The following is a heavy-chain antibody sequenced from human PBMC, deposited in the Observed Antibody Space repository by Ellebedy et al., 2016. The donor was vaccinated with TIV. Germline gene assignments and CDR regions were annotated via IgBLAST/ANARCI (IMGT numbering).Heavy chain of an antibody. CDR2: TSNRGLT. D-gene: IGHD6-6*01. CDR3: ARMPIQSNSFGWFDP. Sequence: MPSETLSLTCTVSGGSVSSGDYCWGWIRQAPGKGLEWIAYTSNRGLTNYNPSLKTRGTISLATSKDQFSLDLSSVTAADTALYFCARMPIQSNSFGWFDPWGQGALVTVSS. V-gene: IGHV4-61*08. J-gene: IGHJ5*02. CDR1: GGSVSSGDYC.